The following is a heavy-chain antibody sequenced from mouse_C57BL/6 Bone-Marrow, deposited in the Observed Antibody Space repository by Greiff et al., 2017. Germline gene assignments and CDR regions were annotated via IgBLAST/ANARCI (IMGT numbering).Heavy chain of an antibody. V-gene: IGHV1-63*01. CDR3: ARYYSNYYYAMDY. CDR1: GYTFTNYW. CDR2: IYPGGGYT. Sequence: QVQLQQSGAELVRPGTSVKMSCKASGYTFTNYWIGWAKQRPGHGLEWIGDIYPGGGYTNYNEKVKGKATLTADKSSSTAYMQFSSLTSEDSAIYYCARYYSNYYYAMDYWGQGTSVTVSS. D-gene: IGHD2-5*01. J-gene: IGHJ4*01.